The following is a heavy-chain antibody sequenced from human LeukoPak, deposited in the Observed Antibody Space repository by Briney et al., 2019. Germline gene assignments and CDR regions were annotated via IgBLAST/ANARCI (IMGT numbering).Heavy chain of an antibody. V-gene: IGHV4-34*01. Sequence: PSETLSLTCAVYGGSFSGYYWSWIRQPPGKGLEWIGEINHSGSTNYNPSLKSRVTISVDTSKNQFSLKLSSVTAADTAVYYCASLDTAMVNRVDYWGQGTLVTVSS. CDR2: INHSGST. J-gene: IGHJ4*02. CDR1: GGSFSGYY. CDR3: ASLDTAMVNRVDY. D-gene: IGHD5-18*01.